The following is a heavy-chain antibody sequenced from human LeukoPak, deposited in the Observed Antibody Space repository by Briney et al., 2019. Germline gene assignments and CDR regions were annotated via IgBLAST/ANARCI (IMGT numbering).Heavy chain of an antibody. J-gene: IGHJ4*02. CDR3: ARSSNFWSGYYPHFDY. Sequence: SETLSLTCTVSGGSISTYYWSWIRQPPGKGLEWIGYIYYSGSTNYNPSLKSRVTISVDTSKNQFSLKLSSVTAADTAVYYCARSSNFWSGYYPHFDYWGQGTLVTVSS. CDR1: GGSISTYY. V-gene: IGHV4-59*01. D-gene: IGHD3-3*01. CDR2: IYYSGST.